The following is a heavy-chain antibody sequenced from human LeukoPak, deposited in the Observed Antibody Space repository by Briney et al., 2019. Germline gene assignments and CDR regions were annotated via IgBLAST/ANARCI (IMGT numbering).Heavy chain of an antibody. J-gene: IGHJ4*02. Sequence: ASVKVSCKASGYTFTSYDINWVRQAPGQGLEWMGWMNPNSGNTGYAQKFQGRVTMTRNTSISTAYMELSSLRSEDTAVYYCARITFGGVIVPFDYWGQGTLVTVSS. CDR1: GYTFTSYD. V-gene: IGHV1-8*01. CDR3: ARITFGGVIVPFDY. D-gene: IGHD3-16*02. CDR2: MNPNSGNT.